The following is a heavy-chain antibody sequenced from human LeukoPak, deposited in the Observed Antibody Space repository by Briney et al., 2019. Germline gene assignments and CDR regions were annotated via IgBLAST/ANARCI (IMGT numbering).Heavy chain of an antibody. CDR3: ARENTIFGVVGYYFDY. Sequence: ASVKVSCKTSGDKITNHGISWVRQAPGQGLEWMGWISDYNGNTNYAQKLQGRVTMTTDTSTSTAYMELRSLRSDDTAVYYCARENTIFGVVGYYFDYWGQGTLVTVSS. D-gene: IGHD3-3*01. V-gene: IGHV1-18*01. CDR2: ISDYNGNT. J-gene: IGHJ4*02. CDR1: GDKITNHG.